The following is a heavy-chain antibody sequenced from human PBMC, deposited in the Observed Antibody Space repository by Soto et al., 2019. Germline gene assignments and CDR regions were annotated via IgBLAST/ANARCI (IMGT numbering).Heavy chain of an antibody. CDR1: GVYITSHY. J-gene: IGHJ4*02. D-gene: IGHD1-26*01. CDR3: ARESTVTTWGFDY. CDR2: VYYSGST. Sequence: NLSETLSLTCTVSGVYITSHYWSWMREPPGKGLEWIGYVYYSGSTNYNPSLKSRVTISLDTSKNQFSLNLSSVTAADTAVYYCARESTVTTWGFDYWGQGTLVTVSS. V-gene: IGHV4-59*11.